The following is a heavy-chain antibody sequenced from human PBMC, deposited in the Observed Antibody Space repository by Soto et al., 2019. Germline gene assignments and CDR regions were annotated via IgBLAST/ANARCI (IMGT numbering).Heavy chain of an antibody. CDR3: ARGWGYDSTDYYYAY. V-gene: IGHV1-69*01. CDR2: LIPIFGTA. D-gene: IGHD3-22*01. CDR1: GGSFNRHT. J-gene: IGHJ4*02. Sequence: QVQLVQSGAEVRKPGSSVRVSCKASGGSFNRHTISWVRQAPGQGLEWMGGLIPIFGTANHAQKFQGRVTIIADESTSTVYMELSSLRSDDTAIYYCARGWGYDSTDYYYAYWGQGTLVIFSS.